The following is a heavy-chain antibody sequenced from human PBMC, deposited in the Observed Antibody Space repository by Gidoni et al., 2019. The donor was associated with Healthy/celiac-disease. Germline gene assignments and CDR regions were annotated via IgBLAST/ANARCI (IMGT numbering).Heavy chain of an antibody. CDR3: ATIYDSSGYYP. CDR2: IYYSGSS. D-gene: IGHD3-22*01. CDR1: GGSISSSSYY. V-gene: IGHV4-39*01. J-gene: IGHJ5*02. Sequence: QLQLQESGPGLVTPSETLSLTCTVSGGSISSSSYYWGWIRQPPGKGLEWIGSIYYSGSSYYNPSLKSRVTISVDTSKNQFPLKLSSGNAADTAVYYCATIYDSSGYYPLGQGTLVTVSP.